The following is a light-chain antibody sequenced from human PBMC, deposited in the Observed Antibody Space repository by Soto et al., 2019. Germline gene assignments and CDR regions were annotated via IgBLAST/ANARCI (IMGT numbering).Light chain of an antibody. V-gene: IGLV2-14*01. CDR2: DVS. J-gene: IGLJ1*01. CDR1: YRDVGGYNY. Sequence: QSVLTQPASVSGSPGQSITISCTGTYRDVGGYNYVAWYQQYPGKAPKLMIYDVSFRPSGVSNRSSGSKSDITASLTISGLQAEDEADYYCSSYKSSSSQVFGTGTKVTVL. CDR3: SSYKSSSSQV.